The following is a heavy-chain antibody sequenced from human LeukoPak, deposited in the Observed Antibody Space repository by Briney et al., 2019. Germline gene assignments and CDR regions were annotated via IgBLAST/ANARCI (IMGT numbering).Heavy chain of an antibody. J-gene: IGHJ5*02. CDR2: IYYSGST. V-gene: IGHV4-59*01. CDR1: GGSISGYY. CDR3: ARAYCSGGSCYSSRGMFDP. Sequence: SETLSLTCSVSGGSISGYYWSWIRQPPGKGLEWIGYIYYSGSTNYNPSLKSRVTISVDTSKNQFSLKLSSVTAADTAVYYCARAYCSGGSCYSSRGMFDPWGQGTLVTVSS. D-gene: IGHD2-15*01.